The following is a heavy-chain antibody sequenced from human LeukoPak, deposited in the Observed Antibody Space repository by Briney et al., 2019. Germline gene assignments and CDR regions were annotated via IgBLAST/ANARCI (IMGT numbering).Heavy chain of an antibody. CDR3: SRDRADSSGYLTYDY. CDR2: ISYDGSNR. D-gene: IGHD3-22*01. J-gene: IGHJ4*02. CDR1: GFTFSSYA. Sequence: GGSLRLSCAASGFTFSSYAMPWGRQASGKGLKWVAVISYDGSNRYYADSVKGRFAISRDNSKNTLYLQMNSLRAEDTAVYYCSRDRADSSGYLTYDYWGQGTLVTVSS. V-gene: IGHV3-30*09.